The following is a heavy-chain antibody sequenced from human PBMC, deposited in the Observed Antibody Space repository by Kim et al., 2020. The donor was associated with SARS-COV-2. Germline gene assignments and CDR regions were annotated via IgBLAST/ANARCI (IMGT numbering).Heavy chain of an antibody. J-gene: IGHJ4*02. V-gene: IGHV2-5*01. D-gene: IGHD6-13*01. CDR2: DK. Sequence: DKRYRPSLKTSLTITKDTSKNQVVLTMTNMDPVDTVTYYCARSSWLPFDYWGQGTLVTVSS. CDR3: ARSSWLPFDY.